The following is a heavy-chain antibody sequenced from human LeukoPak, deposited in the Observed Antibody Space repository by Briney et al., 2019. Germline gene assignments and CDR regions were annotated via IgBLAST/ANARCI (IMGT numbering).Heavy chain of an antibody. Sequence: SGPALVEPTQTLTLTCTFSGFSLSSSGMCVTWIRQPPGKALEWLARIGWDNAKFHNTSLKARLTVSKDTSKNPVVLTMTNMDPVDTATYYCARMYRRSGSHRDAFDIWGRGTMVTVSS. D-gene: IGHD1-26*01. V-gene: IGHV2-70*17. CDR2: IGWDNAK. J-gene: IGHJ3*02. CDR3: ARMYRRSGSHRDAFDI. CDR1: GFSLSSSGMC.